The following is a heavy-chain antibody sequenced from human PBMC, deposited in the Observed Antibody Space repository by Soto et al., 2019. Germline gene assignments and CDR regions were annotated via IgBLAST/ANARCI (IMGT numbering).Heavy chain of an antibody. Sequence: GGSLRLSCAASGFTFSTYGMHWVRQAPGKGLEWVAVMGNDGITTFYADSVKGRFTISRDNSKNTLFLQMNSLRADDTAVYYCAKEFQWELHDFDIWGQGTMVT. D-gene: IGHD1-26*01. CDR2: MGNDGITT. J-gene: IGHJ3*02. CDR1: GFTFSTYG. CDR3: AKEFQWELHDFDI. V-gene: IGHV3-30*02.